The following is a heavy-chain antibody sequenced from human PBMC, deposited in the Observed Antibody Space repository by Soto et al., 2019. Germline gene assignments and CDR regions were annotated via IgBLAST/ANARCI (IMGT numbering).Heavy chain of an antibody. CDR2: ISYDGSNK. CDR1: GFTFSSYA. V-gene: IGHV3-30-3*01. J-gene: IGHJ6*02. Sequence: QVQLVESGGGVVQPGRSLRLSCAASGFTFSSYAMHWVHQAPGKGLEWVAVISYDGSNKYYADSVKGRFTISRDNSKNTLYLQMNSLRAEDTAVYYCARGRRGGMDVWGQGTTVTVSS. CDR3: ARGRRGGMDV. D-gene: IGHD3-10*01.